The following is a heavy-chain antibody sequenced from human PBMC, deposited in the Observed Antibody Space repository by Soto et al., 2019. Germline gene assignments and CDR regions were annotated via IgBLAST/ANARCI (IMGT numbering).Heavy chain of an antibody. CDR2: IGDSGAGT. CDR3: AKGVELDV. Sequence: GGSLRLSCEASEFSFSSFAMNWVRQAPGKGLEWVSAIGDSGAGTYYADSVKGRFTISRDNSRNTLYLQLNSLRAEDTAVYYCAKGVELDVWGNGTTVTVSS. V-gene: IGHV3-23*01. J-gene: IGHJ6*04. D-gene: IGHD1-26*01. CDR1: EFSFSSFA.